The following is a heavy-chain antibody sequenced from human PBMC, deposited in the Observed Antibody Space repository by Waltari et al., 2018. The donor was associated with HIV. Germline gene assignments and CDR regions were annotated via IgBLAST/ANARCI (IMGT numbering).Heavy chain of an antibody. Sequence: EVRLEESGGGVVPPGRPLRLTCVTSGFNFEPYALSWFRQAPGKAPEWVGFIRSLSYGGSSDYDASTKGRVIISRDDSQSAVYLDVASLKTEDTGVYYCVRESLPKCAAGSCYRKWGQGT. J-gene: IGHJ1*01. CDR1: GFNFEPYA. CDR3: VRESLPKCAAGSCYRK. CDR2: IRSLSYGGSS. D-gene: IGHD2-2*01. V-gene: IGHV3-49*03.